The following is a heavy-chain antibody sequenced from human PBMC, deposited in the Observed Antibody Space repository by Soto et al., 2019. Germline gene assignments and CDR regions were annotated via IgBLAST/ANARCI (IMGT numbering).Heavy chain of an antibody. J-gene: IGHJ3*02. D-gene: IGHD3-10*01. V-gene: IGHV3-7*01. CDR3: ARMNMVRGVYGIILVEAFDI. Sequence: GGSLRLSCAASGSTFSSYWMSWVRQAPGKGLEWVANIKQDGSEKYYVDSVKGRFTISRDNAKNSLYLQMNSLRAEDTAVYYCARMNMVRGVYGIILVEAFDIWGQGTMGTVSS. CDR1: GSTFSSYW. CDR2: IKQDGSEK.